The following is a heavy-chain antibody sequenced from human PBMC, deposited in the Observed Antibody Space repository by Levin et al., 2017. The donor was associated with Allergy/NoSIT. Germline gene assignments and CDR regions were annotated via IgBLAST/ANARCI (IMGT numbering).Heavy chain of an antibody. V-gene: IGHV3-21*01. CDR2: ISSSSSYI. D-gene: IGHD3-22*01. Sequence: LSLTCAASGFTFSSYSMNWVRQAPGKGLEWVSSISSSSSYIYYADSVKGRFTISRDNAKNSLYLQMNSLRAEDTAVYYCARENYYDSSGPLGSYYYYGMDVWGQGTTVTVSS. CDR1: GFTFSSYS. CDR3: ARENYYDSSGPLGSYYYYGMDV. J-gene: IGHJ6*02.